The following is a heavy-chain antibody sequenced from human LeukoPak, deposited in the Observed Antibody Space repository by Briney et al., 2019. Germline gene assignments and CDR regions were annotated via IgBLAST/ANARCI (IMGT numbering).Heavy chain of an antibody. Sequence: PGGSLRLSCSASGFTFSSYAMSWVRQAPGTGLEWVSAISGSGGSTYYAASVKGRFTISRDNSKNTLYLQMNSLRAEDTAVYYCAKDLRQYYYDSSGYYPYWGQGTLVTVSS. D-gene: IGHD3-22*01. CDR1: GFTFSSYA. CDR2: ISGSGGST. J-gene: IGHJ4*02. V-gene: IGHV3-23*01. CDR3: AKDLRQYYYDSSGYYPY.